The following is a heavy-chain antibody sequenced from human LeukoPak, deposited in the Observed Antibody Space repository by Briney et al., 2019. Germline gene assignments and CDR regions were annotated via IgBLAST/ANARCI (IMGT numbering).Heavy chain of an antibody. CDR2: IDPSGSSS. CDR3: ARSSRTNRRGWYGFYYFDY. D-gene: IGHD6-19*01. V-gene: IGHV5-10-1*01. J-gene: IGHJ4*02. CDR1: GYTFTTYR. Sequence: GESLKISCATSGYTFTTYRITWVRQVPGKGLEWMGRIDPSGSSSTYSPSFQGHVTISVDQSIRTAYLQWSSLEASDTAIYYCARSSRTNRRGWYGFYYFDYWGQGTRVTVSS.